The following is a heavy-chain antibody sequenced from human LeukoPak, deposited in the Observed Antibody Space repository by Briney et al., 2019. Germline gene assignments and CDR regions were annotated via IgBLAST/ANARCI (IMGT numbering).Heavy chain of an antibody. V-gene: IGHV4-59*12. D-gene: IGHD5-24*01. CDR3: AREGMATIISRWVDY. J-gene: IGHJ4*02. CDR2: IYYSGST. Sequence: SQTLSLTCTVSGGSISNYYWSWIRQPPGKGLEWIGYIYYSGSTNYNPSLKSRVTISVDTSKNQFSLKLSSVTAADTAVYYCAREGMATIISRWVDYWGQGTLVTVSS. CDR1: GGSISNYY.